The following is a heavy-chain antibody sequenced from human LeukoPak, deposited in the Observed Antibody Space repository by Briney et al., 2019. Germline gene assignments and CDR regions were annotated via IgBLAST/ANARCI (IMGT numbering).Heavy chain of an antibody. CDR3: AKDKAGWELLDAFDI. CDR1: GFTFSSYG. V-gene: IGHV3-30*02. CDR2: IRYDGSNK. J-gene: IGHJ3*02. Sequence: GGSLRLSCAASGFTFSSYGMHWVRQAPGKGLEWVAFIRYDGSNKYYADSVKGRFTISRDNSKNTLYLQMNSLRAEDTAVYYCAKDKAGWELLDAFDIWGQGTMVTVSS. D-gene: IGHD1-26*01.